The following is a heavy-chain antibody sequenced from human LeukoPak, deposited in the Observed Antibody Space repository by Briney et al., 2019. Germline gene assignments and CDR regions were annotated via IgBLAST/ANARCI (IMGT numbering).Heavy chain of an antibody. CDR3: AKMAPIYDTSGHFDH. D-gene: IGHD3-22*01. Sequence: PGGSLRLSCAASGFTFTNYGMHWVRQAPGKGLEWVAIMSYDGANKYYTESVKGRFTISRDNSKNTLYLQMNSLRPEDTGVYYCAKMAPIYDTSGHFDHWGQETLVTVSS. CDR2: MSYDGANK. J-gene: IGHJ4*02. CDR1: GFTFTNYG. V-gene: IGHV3-30*18.